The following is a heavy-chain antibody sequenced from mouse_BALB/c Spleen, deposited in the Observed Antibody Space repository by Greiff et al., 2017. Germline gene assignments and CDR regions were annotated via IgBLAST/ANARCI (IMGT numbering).Heavy chain of an antibody. Sequence: QVQLQQSGAELAKPGASVKMSCKASGYTFTSYWMHWVKQRPGQGLEWIGYINPSTGYTEYNQKFKDKATLTADKSSSTAYMQLSSLTSEDSAVYYCARLIWSFAYWGQGTLVTVSA. CDR3: ARLIWSFAY. V-gene: IGHV1-7*01. CDR1: GYTFTSYW. J-gene: IGHJ3*01. CDR2: INPSTGYT. D-gene: IGHD1-1*02.